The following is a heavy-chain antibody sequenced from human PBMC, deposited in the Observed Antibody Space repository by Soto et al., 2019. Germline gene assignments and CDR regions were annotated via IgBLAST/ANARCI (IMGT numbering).Heavy chain of an antibody. V-gene: IGHV3-53*01. J-gene: IGHJ4*02. CDR2: IYSGGST. CDR1: GFTVSSNY. D-gene: IGHD1-26*01. Sequence: GGSLRLSCAASGFTVSSNYMSWVRQAPGKGLEWVSVIYSGGSTYYADSVKGRFTISRDNSKNTLYLQMDSLRAEDTAVYYCASSAGSYYGRYFDYWGQGTLVTVSS. CDR3: ASSAGSYYGRYFDY.